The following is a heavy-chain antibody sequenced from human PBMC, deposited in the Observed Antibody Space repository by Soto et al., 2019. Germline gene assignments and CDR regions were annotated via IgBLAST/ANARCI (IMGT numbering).Heavy chain of an antibody. CDR2: ISAYNGNT. CDR1: GYTFTSYG. V-gene: IGHV1-18*04. J-gene: IGHJ4*02. CDR3: AREKRDYCSGGSCYSAVDY. Sequence: QVQLVQSGAEVKKPGASVKVSCKASGYTFTSYGISWVRQAPGQGLEWMGWISAYNGNTNYAQKLQGRVTMTTDTSTSTAYMEPRSLRSDDTAVYYCAREKRDYCSGGSCYSAVDYWGQGTLVTVSS. D-gene: IGHD2-15*01.